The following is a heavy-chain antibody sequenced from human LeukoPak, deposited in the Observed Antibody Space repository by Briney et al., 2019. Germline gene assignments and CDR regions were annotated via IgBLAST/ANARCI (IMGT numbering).Heavy chain of an antibody. CDR2: INHSGST. CDR1: GGSFSGYY. CDR3: ATRAYYYGSGSYPDY. Sequence: SETLSLTCAVSGGSFSGYYWSWIRQPPGKGLEWIGEINHSGSTNYNPSLKSRVTISVDTSKNQFPLKLSSVTAADTAVYYCATRAYYYGSGSYPDYWGQGTLVTVSS. J-gene: IGHJ4*02. D-gene: IGHD3-10*01. V-gene: IGHV4-34*01.